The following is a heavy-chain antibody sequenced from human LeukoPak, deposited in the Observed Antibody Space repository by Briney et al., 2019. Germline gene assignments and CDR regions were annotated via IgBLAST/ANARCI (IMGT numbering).Heavy chain of an antibody. D-gene: IGHD7-27*01. J-gene: IGHJ3*02. CDR1: GXTFSKYW. CDR3: ANWGSAFDI. Sequence: GGSLRLSCAASGXTFSKYWVHWVRQAPGKGLVWVSRIYSDGSGTSYADSVKGRFTISRDNAKNTLFLQMNSLRADDTAVYYCANWGSAFDIWGQGTMVIVSS. CDR2: IYSDGSGT. V-gene: IGHV3-74*01.